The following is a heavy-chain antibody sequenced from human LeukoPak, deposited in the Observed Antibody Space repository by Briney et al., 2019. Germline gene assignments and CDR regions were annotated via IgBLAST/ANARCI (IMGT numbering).Heavy chain of an antibody. CDR1: GITFSSYG. Sequence: GGSLRLSCVASGITFSSYGMNWVRQAPGKGLEWVSSISSSSSYIYYADSVKGRFTISRDNAKNSLYLQMNSLRAEDTAVYSCARGIGGAFDYWGQGTLVTVSS. D-gene: IGHD2-15*01. CDR3: ARGIGGAFDY. V-gene: IGHV3-21*01. J-gene: IGHJ4*02. CDR2: ISSSSSYI.